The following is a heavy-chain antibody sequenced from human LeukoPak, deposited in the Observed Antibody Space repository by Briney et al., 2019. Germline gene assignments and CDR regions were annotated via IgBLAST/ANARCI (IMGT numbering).Heavy chain of an antibody. Sequence: GGSLGLSCAASGFTFSSFAMSWVRQAPGKGLEWVSSISSSGRGTYYAASVKGRFTISRDTSKNTLYLQMNSLRAEDTAFYYCAKDGPYSGYDLARWGQGTLVTVSS. CDR3: AKDGPYSGYDLAR. V-gene: IGHV3-23*01. J-gene: IGHJ4*02. D-gene: IGHD5-12*01. CDR2: ISSSGRGT. CDR1: GFTFSSFA.